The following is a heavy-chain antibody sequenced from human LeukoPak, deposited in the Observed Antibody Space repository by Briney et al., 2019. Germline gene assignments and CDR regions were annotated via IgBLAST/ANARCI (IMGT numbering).Heavy chain of an antibody. J-gene: IGHJ4*02. Sequence: GASVKVSCKASGGTFSSYAISWVRQAPGQGLEWMGRIIPILGIANYAQKFQGRVTITADKSTGTAYMELSSLRSEDTAVYYCARAYGDQYYFDYCGQGTLVTVSS. D-gene: IGHD4-17*01. CDR2: IIPILGIA. CDR3: ARAYGDQYYFDY. V-gene: IGHV1-69*04. CDR1: GGTFSSYA.